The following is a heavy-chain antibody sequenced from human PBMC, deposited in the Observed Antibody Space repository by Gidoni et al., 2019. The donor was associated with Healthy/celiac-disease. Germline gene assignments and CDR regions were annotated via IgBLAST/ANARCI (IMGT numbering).Heavy chain of an antibody. CDR2: IYTSGST. CDR1: GCSISSGNYF. D-gene: IGHD2-2*01. J-gene: IGHJ3*02. Sequence: QVQLQESGPGLVKPSQTLSLTCTVSGCSISSGNYFWSWIRQPAGKGLEWIGRIYTSGSTNYNPSLKSRVTMSVDTSKNQCSLKLSSVTAADTAVYYCARDGYCSTTTCYDAFDIWGQGTMVTVSS. V-gene: IGHV4-61*02. CDR3: ARDGYCSTTTCYDAFDI.